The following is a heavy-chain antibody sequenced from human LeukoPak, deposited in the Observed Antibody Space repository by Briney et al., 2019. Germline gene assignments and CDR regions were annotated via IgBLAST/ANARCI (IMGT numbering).Heavy chain of an antibody. J-gene: IGHJ4*02. Sequence: GASVKVSCKASGYTFTSYGISWVRQAPGQGLEWMGWISAYNGNTNYAQKLQCRVTMTTDTSTSTAYLELRSLRSDDTAAYYCASLTMVRGVISEVDYWGQGTLVTVSS. D-gene: IGHD3-10*01. CDR3: ASLTMVRGVISEVDY. V-gene: IGHV1-18*01. CDR1: GYTFTSYG. CDR2: ISAYNGNT.